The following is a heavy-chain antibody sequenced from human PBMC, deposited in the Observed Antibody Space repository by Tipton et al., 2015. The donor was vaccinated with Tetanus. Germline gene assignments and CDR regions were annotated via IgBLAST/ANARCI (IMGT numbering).Heavy chain of an antibody. CDR3: AKDMGDYYGSGSYSNFDY. J-gene: IGHJ4*02. CDR1: GFTFNLYS. V-gene: IGHV3-21*04. CDR2: ISSTSTYI. D-gene: IGHD3-10*01. Sequence: SLRLSCAVSGFTFNLYSMNWVRQAPGRGPEWISSISSTSTYIYYADSVKGRFTISRDNAKNSLYLQMNSLRAEDTALYYCAKDMGDYYGSGSYSNFDYWGQGTLVTVSS.